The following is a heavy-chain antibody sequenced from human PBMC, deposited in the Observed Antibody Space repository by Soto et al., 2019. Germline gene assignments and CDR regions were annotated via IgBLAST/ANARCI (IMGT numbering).Heavy chain of an antibody. CDR1: GGSIRSGGYY. J-gene: IGHJ6*02. CDR3: ARDRLMATAGTARHYFGLDV. V-gene: IGHV4-31*03. D-gene: IGHD5-18*01. Sequence: PSETLSLTCTVSGGSIRSGGYYWSWVRQNPRRGLEWIGNIYYSGNTYYNPSLKRRLTISVDTSKNQLSLNLSSETAADTAVYYCARDRLMATAGTARHYFGLDVWGQGTTVTVSS. CDR2: IYYSGNT.